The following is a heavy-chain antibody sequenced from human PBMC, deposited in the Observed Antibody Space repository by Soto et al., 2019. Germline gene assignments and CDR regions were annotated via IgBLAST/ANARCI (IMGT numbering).Heavy chain of an antibody. CDR1: GFTFSNAW. V-gene: IGHV3-15*01. CDR3: TTGISSGWRGVGLRDY. Sequence: EVQLVESGGGLVKPGGSLRLSCAASGFTFSNAWMSWVRQAPGKGLEWVGRIKSKTDGGTTDYATPVKGRFTISRDDSKNTLYLQMNSLKTEDTAVYYCTTGISSGWRGVGLRDYWGQGTLVTVSS. J-gene: IGHJ4*02. CDR2: IKSKTDGGTT. D-gene: IGHD6-19*01.